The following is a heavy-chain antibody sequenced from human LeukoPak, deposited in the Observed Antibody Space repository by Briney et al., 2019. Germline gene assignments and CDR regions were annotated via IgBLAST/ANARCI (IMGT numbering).Heavy chain of an antibody. V-gene: IGHV4-59*08. CDR1: GGSISSDY. D-gene: IGHD3-9*01. CDR3: ASINYDILTGYTGFDY. CDR2: IYYSGST. Sequence: SETLSLTCTVSGGSISSDYWSWIRQPPGKGLEWVWYIYYSGSTNYNPSLKSGVTISVDTSKTQFSLKLSSVHAADTAVYYCASINYDILTGYTGFDYWGQGTLVTVSS. J-gene: IGHJ4*02.